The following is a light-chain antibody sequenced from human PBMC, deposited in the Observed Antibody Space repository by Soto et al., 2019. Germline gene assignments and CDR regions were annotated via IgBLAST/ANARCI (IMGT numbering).Light chain of an antibody. V-gene: IGLV2-14*01. CDR3: TSYTSSGDYG. J-gene: IGLJ1*01. CDR1: SSDVGAYDY. CDR2: DVS. Sequence: QSALTQPASVSGSPGQSIAISCTGTSSDVGAYDYVSWYQQHPGKAPKLMIYDVSNRPSGVSNRFSGSKSANTAPLTISGLQYEDEADDCCTSYTSSGDYGFGTGTKVTVL.